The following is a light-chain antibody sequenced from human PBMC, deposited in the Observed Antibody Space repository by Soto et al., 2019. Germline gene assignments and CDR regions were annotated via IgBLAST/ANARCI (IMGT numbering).Light chain of an antibody. Sequence: DIQMTQSPSSVSASVGDRVTISCRASQGIASSLAWYQHKPGKAPKLLIYAASYLQGGVPSRFSGSGSRTDFTLTISSLQPEDFATYYCQQANSFPPTFGQGTQLEIK. CDR1: QGIASS. CDR3: QQANSFPPT. CDR2: AAS. V-gene: IGKV1-12*01. J-gene: IGKJ2*01.